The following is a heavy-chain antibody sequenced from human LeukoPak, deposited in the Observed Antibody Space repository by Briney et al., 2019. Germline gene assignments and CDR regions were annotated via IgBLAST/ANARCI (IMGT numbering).Heavy chain of an antibody. J-gene: IGHJ4*02. CDR1: GYTFTGYY. Sequence: ASVKVSCKASGYTFTGYYMHWGRQDPGQGLGWVGWISSYKRNTNYAQKLQGRVTMTTDPSTSTAYMELRSLRSDDTAVYYCARVLGRSDHFDYWGQGTLVNVSS. CDR3: ARVLGRSDHFDY. V-gene: IGHV1-18*04. D-gene: IGHD3-10*01. CDR2: ISSYKRNT.